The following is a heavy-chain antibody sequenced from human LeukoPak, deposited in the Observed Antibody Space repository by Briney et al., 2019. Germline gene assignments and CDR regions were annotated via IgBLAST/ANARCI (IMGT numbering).Heavy chain of an antibody. J-gene: IGHJ3*02. CDR2: IWFDGSYK. CDR1: GLTFSRYG. D-gene: IGHD6-19*01. V-gene: IGHV3-33*01. Sequence: QPGGSLRLSCAASGLTFSRYGMHWVRPAPGKGLEWAAAIWFDGSYKFYADSVKGRFTISRDNSKNTLSLQMNSLRAEDTAVYYWATDHRGPVDGSGWGNAFDIWGQGTMVTVSS. CDR3: ATDHRGPVDGSGWGNAFDI.